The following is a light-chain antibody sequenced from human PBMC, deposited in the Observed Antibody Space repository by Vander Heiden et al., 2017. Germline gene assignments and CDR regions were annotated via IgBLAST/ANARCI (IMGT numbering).Light chain of an antibody. V-gene: IGKV1-39*01. CDR3: QQSYSTPPMYT. CDR2: AAS. J-gene: IGKJ2*01. CDR1: QSISSY. Sequence: DIQMTQSPSSLSASVGDRVTITCRASQSISSYLNWYQQKPGKAPKLLIYAASSLQSGVPSRFSGSGSGTDFTLTISSLQPADFATYYCQQSYSTPPMYTFGQGTKLEIK.